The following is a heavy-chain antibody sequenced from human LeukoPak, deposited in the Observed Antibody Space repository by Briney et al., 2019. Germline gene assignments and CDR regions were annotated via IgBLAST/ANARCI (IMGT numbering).Heavy chain of an antibody. CDR2: INHSGST. J-gene: IGHJ6*03. V-gene: IGHV4-34*01. CDR1: GGSFSGYY. D-gene: IGHD3-3*01. Sequence: TSETLSLTCAVYGGSFSGYYWSWIRQPPGKWLEWIGEINHSGSTNYNPSLKSRVTISVDTSKNQFSLKLSSVTAADTAVYYCARGPSPNYDFWSGYYAHYYYYMDVWGKGTTVTVSS. CDR3: ARGPSPNYDFWSGYYAHYYYYMDV.